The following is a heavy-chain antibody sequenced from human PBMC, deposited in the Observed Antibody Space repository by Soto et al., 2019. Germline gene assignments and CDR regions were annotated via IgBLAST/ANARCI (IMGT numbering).Heavy chain of an antibody. V-gene: IGHV3-33*01. CDR1: GFTFSSYG. Sequence: GGSLRLSCAASGFTFSSYGMHWVRQAPGKGLEWVAVIWYDGSNKYYADSVKGRFTISRDNSKNTLYLQMNSLRAEDTAVYYCARDMYYDFWSGYSLFDYWGQGTLVTVSS. D-gene: IGHD3-3*01. J-gene: IGHJ4*02. CDR3: ARDMYYDFWSGYSLFDY. CDR2: IWYDGSNK.